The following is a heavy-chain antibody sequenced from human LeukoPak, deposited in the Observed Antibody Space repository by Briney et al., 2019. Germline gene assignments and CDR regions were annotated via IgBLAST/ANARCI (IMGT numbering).Heavy chain of an antibody. J-gene: IGHJ4*02. CDR2: VYYSGST. V-gene: IGHV4-59*08. D-gene: IGHD4-17*01. CDR3: ARHSSDYYSFDY. Sequence: SETLSLTCNVSGASIGSYYWSWIRQPPGKGLEWIGYVYYSGSTDFNPSLESRVSMSVDRSKNHFSLNLTNVTAADTAVYFCARHSSDYYSFDYWGQGTLVTVSS. CDR1: GASIGSYY.